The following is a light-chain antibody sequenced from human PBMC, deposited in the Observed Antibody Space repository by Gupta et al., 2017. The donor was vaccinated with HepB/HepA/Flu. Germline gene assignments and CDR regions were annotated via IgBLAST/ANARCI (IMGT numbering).Light chain of an antibody. CDR2: EAS. V-gene: IGKV3-11*01. Sequence: EIVLTQSPATLSLSPGERATLYCRASQSVSSYLAWYQQKPGQAPRLLIYEASNRATGIPARFSGSGSGTDFTLTISSLEPEDFAVYYCQQRSNWPPVFTFGPGTKVDIK. J-gene: IGKJ3*01. CDR3: QQRSNWPPVFT. CDR1: QSVSSY.